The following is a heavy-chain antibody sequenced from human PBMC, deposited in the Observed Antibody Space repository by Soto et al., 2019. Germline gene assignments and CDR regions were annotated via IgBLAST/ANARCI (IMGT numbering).Heavy chain of an antibody. V-gene: IGHV4-34*01. Sequence: QVQLQQWGAGPLRPLETLSLTCGASGGSFSGYYWAWIRQSPGKGLERIGEINDRGSINYNPSLKSRVSISVDTSKNHYSLNLRSVTAADTAVYYCARESHDILTGPPWVWYFDLWGRGTLVTVSS. CDR3: ARESHDILTGPPWVWYFDL. CDR2: INDRGSI. D-gene: IGHD3-9*01. J-gene: IGHJ2*01. CDR1: GGSFSGYY.